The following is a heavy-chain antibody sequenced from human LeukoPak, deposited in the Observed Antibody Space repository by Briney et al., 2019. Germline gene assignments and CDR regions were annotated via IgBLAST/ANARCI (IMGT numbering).Heavy chain of an antibody. V-gene: IGHV3-11*01. CDR2: ISSSGSTI. CDR3: ARDDFYRGGGCYSGDRQGYYYYYGMDV. CDR1: GFTFSDYY. Sequence: PGRSLRLSCAASGFTFSDYYMSWIRQAPGKGLEWVSYISSSGSTIYYADSVKGRFTISRDNAKNSLYLQMNSLRAEDTAVYYCARDDFYRGGGCYSGDRQGYYYYYGMDVWGQGTTVTVSS. J-gene: IGHJ6*02. D-gene: IGHD2-21*02.